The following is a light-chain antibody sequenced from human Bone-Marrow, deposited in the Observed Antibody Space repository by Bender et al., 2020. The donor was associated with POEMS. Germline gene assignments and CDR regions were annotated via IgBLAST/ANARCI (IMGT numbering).Light chain of an antibody. CDR1: LPKQY. Sequence: ELTQPPSVSVSPGETARITCSGEALPKQYVYWYQHLPGTAPKLLIYSSHRRPSEVPDRFSGSRSGTSASLAISGLQSEDEADYYCAVWDDSLNGWVFGGGTKLTVL. CDR3: AVWDDSLNGWV. J-gene: IGLJ3*02. V-gene: IGLV1-44*01. CDR2: SSH.